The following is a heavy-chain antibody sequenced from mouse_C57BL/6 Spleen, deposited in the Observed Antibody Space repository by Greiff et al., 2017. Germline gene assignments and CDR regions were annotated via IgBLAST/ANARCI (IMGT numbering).Heavy chain of an antibody. CDR2: ISYDGSN. J-gene: IGHJ2*01. V-gene: IGHV3-6*01. Sequence: EVQRVESGPGLVKPSQSLSLTCSVTGYSITSGYYWNWIRQFPGNKLEWMGYISYDGSNNYNPSLKNRISITRDTSKNQFFLKLNSVTTEDTATYYCALYYYGSSYDYFDYWGQGTTLTVSS. D-gene: IGHD1-1*01. CDR3: ALYYYGSSYDYFDY. CDR1: GYSITSGYY.